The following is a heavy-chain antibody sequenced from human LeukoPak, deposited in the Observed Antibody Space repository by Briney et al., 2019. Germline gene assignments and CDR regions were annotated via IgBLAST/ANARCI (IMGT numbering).Heavy chain of an antibody. Sequence: GGSLRLSCAASGFTFRHAWMSWVRQAPGKGLEWVGRIKSKTDGGTTDYAAPVKGRFTISRDDSRNTLYLQMNSLKMEDSAVYFCATDYLYDILTGSKYWGQGTLVTVSS. J-gene: IGHJ4*02. V-gene: IGHV3-15*01. CDR3: ATDYLYDILTGSKY. CDR1: GFTFRHAW. D-gene: IGHD3-9*01. CDR2: IKSKTDGGTT.